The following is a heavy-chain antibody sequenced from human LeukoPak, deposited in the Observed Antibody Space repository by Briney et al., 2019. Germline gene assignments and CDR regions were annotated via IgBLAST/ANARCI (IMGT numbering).Heavy chain of an antibody. J-gene: IGHJ4*02. CDR1: GGSFSGYY. Sequence: SETLPLTCAVYGGSFSGYYWSWIRQPPGKGLEWIGEINHSGSTNYNPSLKSRVTISVDTSKNQFSLKLSSVTAADTAVYYCARRGNSSRPFDYWGQGTLVTVSS. CDR2: INHSGST. D-gene: IGHD6-13*01. V-gene: IGHV4-34*01. CDR3: ARRGNSSRPFDY.